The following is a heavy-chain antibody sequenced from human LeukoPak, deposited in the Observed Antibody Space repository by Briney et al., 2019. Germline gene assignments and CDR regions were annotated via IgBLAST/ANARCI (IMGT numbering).Heavy chain of an antibody. V-gene: IGHV3-23*01. CDR3: ARGTIAAAGYYYFDY. D-gene: IGHD6-13*01. CDR2: IGAGGTFT. CDR1: GFTFSSYA. Sequence: PGGSLRLSCTASGFTFSSYAMNWVRQAPGKGLEWVSGIGAGGTFTYYADSVKGRFTIFRDNAKNSLYLQMNSLRAEDTAVYYCARGTIAAAGYYYFDYGGQGTQVSVSS. J-gene: IGHJ4*02.